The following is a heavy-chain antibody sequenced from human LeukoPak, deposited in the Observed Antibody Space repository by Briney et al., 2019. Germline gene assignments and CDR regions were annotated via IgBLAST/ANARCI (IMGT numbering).Heavy chain of an antibody. J-gene: IGHJ3*02. Sequence: GGSLILSCEASGFTFSSYAMNWVRQAPGKGLEWVSGISVSGGRTFYADSVKGRFTISRDNSMNTLDLQINSLRVEDTAVYYCAKGSSGWFQDAFDIWGQGTMVTVSS. CDR3: AKGSSGWFQDAFDI. CDR2: ISVSGGRT. D-gene: IGHD6-19*01. CDR1: GFTFSSYA. V-gene: IGHV3-23*01.